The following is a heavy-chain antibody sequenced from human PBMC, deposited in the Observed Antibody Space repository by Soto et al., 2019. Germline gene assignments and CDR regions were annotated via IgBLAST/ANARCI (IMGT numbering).Heavy chain of an antibody. D-gene: IGHD4-17*01. CDR1: GFTFSSYW. CDR3: ARSDDYGDYDAFDI. CDR2: IKQDGSEK. Sequence: GGSLRLSCAASGFTFSSYWMSWVRQAPGKGLEWVANIKQDGSEKYYVDSVKGRFTISRDNAKNSLYLQMNSLRAEDTAVYYCARSDDYGDYDAFDIWGQGTMVTGSS. J-gene: IGHJ3*02. V-gene: IGHV3-7*01.